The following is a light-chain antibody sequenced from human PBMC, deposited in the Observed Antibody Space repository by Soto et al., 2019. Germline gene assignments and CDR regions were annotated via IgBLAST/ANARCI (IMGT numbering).Light chain of an antibody. CDR2: EVT. J-gene: IGLJ2*01. CDR3: SSFAGNNHVK. CDR1: GSDVGRYNF. Sequence: QSALTQPPSASGSPGQSVTISCTGTGSDVGRYNFVSWYQQHPGKAPKLIIYEVTTRPSGVPDRFSASKSGNTASLTVSGLQAEDEADYYCSSFAGNNHVKFGGGTKVTVL. V-gene: IGLV2-8*01.